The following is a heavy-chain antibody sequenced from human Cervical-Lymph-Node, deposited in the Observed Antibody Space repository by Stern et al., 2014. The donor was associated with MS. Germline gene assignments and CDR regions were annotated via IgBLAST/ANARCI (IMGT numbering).Heavy chain of an antibody. J-gene: IGHJ4*02. CDR2: MYPGDSDI. D-gene: IGHD4-17*01. Sequence: MQLVQSGAEVKKPGESLKISCKVSGYSFSSYWIGWVRQVPGKGLEWVGIMYPGDSDIRYSPSFQGQVTISADKSISTAYLQWSSLKASDTAIYYCARRRFDYGDYATFDYWGQGTLVTVSS. CDR3: ARRRFDYGDYATFDY. CDR1: GYSFSSYW. V-gene: IGHV5-51*01.